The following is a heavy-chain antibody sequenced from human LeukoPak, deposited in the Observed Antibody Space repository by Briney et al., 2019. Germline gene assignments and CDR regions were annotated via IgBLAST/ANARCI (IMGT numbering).Heavy chain of an antibody. D-gene: IGHD5-24*01. CDR2: IKQDGSKK. J-gene: IGHJ4*02. Sequence: GGSLRLSCAASGFIFSDYYMSWIRQAPGKGLEWVANIKQDGSKKSYVDSVKGRFTISRDNAKNSLYLQMNSLRAEDTAIYYCTRVGYIDEGIDYWGQGTLVTVSS. CDR3: TRVGYIDEGIDY. V-gene: IGHV3-7*04. CDR1: GFIFSDYY.